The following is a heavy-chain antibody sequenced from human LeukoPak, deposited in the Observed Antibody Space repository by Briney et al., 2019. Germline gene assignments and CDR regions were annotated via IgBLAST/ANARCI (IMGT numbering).Heavy chain of an antibody. CDR1: GCTFSSYG. V-gene: IGHV1-18*01. Sequence: ASLKLSCNASGCTFSSYGFSWVRQAPGQGLEWMGRIYANNSNNYYAHHIKGSITMITDTSTSTAYMELRSWRSDDTPVYYCVSRHGTTLNIDYWGQGTLVTVSS. CDR3: VSRHGTTLNIDY. D-gene: IGHD1-1*01. J-gene: IGHJ4*02. CDR2: IYANNSNN.